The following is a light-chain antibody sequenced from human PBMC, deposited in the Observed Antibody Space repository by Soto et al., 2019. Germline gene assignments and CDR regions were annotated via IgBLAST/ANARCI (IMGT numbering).Light chain of an antibody. V-gene: IGKV1-5*01. CDR2: DAS. J-gene: IGKJ1*01. CDR1: QSISSW. CDR3: QQYNSYS. Sequence: DIQMTQSPSTLSASVGDRVTIPCRASQSISSWLAWYQQKPGKAPKLLIYDASSLESGVPSRFSGSGSGTEFTLTISSLQPDDFATYYCQQYNSYSFGQGTKV.